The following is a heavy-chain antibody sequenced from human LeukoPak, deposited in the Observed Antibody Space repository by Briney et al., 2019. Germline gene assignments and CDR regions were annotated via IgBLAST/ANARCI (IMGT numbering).Heavy chain of an antibody. CDR2: ISGSGGST. CDR3: ARDRSRLLY. CDR1: GFTFSSYA. D-gene: IGHD3-16*01. Sequence: PGGSLRLSCAASGFTFSSYAMSWVRQAPGKGLEWVSAISGSGGSTFYADSVKGRFTISRDNSRNTLYLQMNSLRAEDTAVYYCARDRSRLLYWGQGTLVTVAS. J-gene: IGHJ4*02. V-gene: IGHV3-23*01.